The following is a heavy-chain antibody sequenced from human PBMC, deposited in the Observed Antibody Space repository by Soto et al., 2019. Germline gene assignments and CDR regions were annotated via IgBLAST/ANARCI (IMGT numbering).Heavy chain of an antibody. Sequence: ASVKVSCKASGGTFSSYAISWVRQAPGQGLEWMGGIIPIFGSTYYADSVKGRFTISRDNSKNTLYLQMSSLRAEDTAVYYCVKGLVVPAATNFDYWGQGTLVTVSS. CDR1: GGTFSSYA. CDR3: VKGLVVPAATNFDY. J-gene: IGHJ4*02. V-gene: IGHV1-69*05. CDR2: IIPIFGST. D-gene: IGHD2-2*01.